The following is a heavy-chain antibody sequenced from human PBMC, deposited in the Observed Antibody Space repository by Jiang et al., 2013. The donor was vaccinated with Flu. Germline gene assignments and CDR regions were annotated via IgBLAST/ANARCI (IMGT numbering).Heavy chain of an antibody. CDR2: IDAATGDT. J-gene: IGHJ5*02. CDR3: AVLVLDLIYP. Sequence: GAEVKKPGASVKVSCKASGYTFTNFAVHWVRQAPGQGLEWMGWIDAATGDTKYSENFRDRFTLTRDESASIAYMEVTSLRSEDTAVYFCAVLVLDLIYPWGQGTPVTVSS. CDR1: GYTFTNFA. V-gene: IGHV1-3*01. D-gene: IGHD1-7*01.